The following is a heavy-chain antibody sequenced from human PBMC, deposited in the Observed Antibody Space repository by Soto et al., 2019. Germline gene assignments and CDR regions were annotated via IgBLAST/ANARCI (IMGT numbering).Heavy chain of an antibody. Sequence: QVQLQESGPGLVKPSETLSLTCTVSGGSISSYYWSWIRQPPGKGLEWIGYIYYSGSTNYNPSLKSRVTISVDTSKNQFSLKLSSVTAADTAVYYCAREACSSTSCYVGWFDPWGQGTLVTVSS. CDR2: IYYSGST. D-gene: IGHD2-2*01. J-gene: IGHJ5*02. CDR1: GGSISSYY. CDR3: AREACSSTSCYVGWFDP. V-gene: IGHV4-59*01.